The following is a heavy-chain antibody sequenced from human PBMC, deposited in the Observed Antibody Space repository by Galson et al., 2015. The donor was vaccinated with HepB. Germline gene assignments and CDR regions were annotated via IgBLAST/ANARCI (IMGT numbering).Heavy chain of an antibody. J-gene: IGHJ1*01. CDR3: AACEAYTSSWFSGFVYFQY. CDR1: GLTLSTYA. Sequence: SLRLSCAASGLTLSTYAMHWVRQSPGKGLEWVAVISYDGIKEFYADSVKDRFTISRDNSKNTLYLQMNSLRPEDTAVYYCAACEAYTSSWFSGFVYFQYWGQGTLVTVSS. D-gene: IGHD6-13*01. CDR2: ISYDGIKE. V-gene: IGHV3-30*04.